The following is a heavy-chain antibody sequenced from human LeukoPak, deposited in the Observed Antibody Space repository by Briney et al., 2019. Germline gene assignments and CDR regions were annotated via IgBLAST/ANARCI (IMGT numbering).Heavy chain of an antibody. CDR1: GYTFTGYY. J-gene: IGHJ3*02. Sequence: ASVKVSCKASGYTFTGYYMHWVRQAPGQGLEWMGWINPNSGGTNYAQKFQGRVTMTRDTSISTAYMELSRLRSDDTAVYYCARDPPSNMYYYAFDIWGQGTMVTVSS. CDR2: INPNSGGT. D-gene: IGHD3-10*01. V-gene: IGHV1-2*02. CDR3: ARDPPSNMYYYAFDI.